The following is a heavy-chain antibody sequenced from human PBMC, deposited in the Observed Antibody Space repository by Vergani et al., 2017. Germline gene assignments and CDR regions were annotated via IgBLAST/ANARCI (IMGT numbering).Heavy chain of an antibody. CDR3: ARDWSVPADFWGGHNWFDP. J-gene: IGHJ5*02. D-gene: IGHD3-3*01. Sequence: QVQLVQSGAEVKKPGSSVKVSCKASGGTFSSYAISWVRQAPGQGLEWMGGIIPIFGTANYAQEFQGRVTITADESTSTAYMELSSLRAEDTAVYYCARDWSVPADFWGGHNWFDPWGQGTLVTVSS. CDR2: IIPIFGTA. CDR1: GGTFSSYA. V-gene: IGHV1-69*01.